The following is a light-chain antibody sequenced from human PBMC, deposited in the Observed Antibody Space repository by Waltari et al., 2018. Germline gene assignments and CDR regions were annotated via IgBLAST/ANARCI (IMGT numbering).Light chain of an antibody. Sequence: EIVMTQSPATLSVSPGERATLSCRASQSVGGDLAWYQQKPGQAPRLLIYATSTRATASPSRCSVSGSGTEFTLTISSLQSEDFAVYYCQQYNNWPLTFGGGTKVEI. CDR2: ATS. J-gene: IGKJ4*01. CDR3: QQYNNWPLT. V-gene: IGKV3-15*01. CDR1: QSVGGD.